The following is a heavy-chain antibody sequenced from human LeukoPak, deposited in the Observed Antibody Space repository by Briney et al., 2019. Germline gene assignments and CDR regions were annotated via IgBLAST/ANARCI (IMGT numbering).Heavy chain of an antibody. Sequence: ASVKVSCKASGYTFTSYDINWVRQATGQGLEWMGWMNPNSGNTGYAQKFQGRVTMTRNTSISTAYMALSSLRSEDTAVYYCARGRIRDYYDSSGYYFRGYYYGMDVWGQGTTVTVSS. V-gene: IGHV1-8*01. CDR2: MNPNSGNT. CDR1: GYTFTSYD. CDR3: ARGRIRDYYDSSGYYFRGYYYGMDV. J-gene: IGHJ6*02. D-gene: IGHD3-22*01.